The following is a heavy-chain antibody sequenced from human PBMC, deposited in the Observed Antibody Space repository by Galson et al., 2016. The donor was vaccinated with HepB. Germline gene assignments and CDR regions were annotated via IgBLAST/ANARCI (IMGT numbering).Heavy chain of an antibody. CDR1: GGSISSSSYY. D-gene: IGHD3-22*01. V-gene: IGHV4-39*01. CDR2: IYYSGST. CDR3: ARQYYYDSSAIDY. Sequence: ETLSPTCTVSGGSISSSSYYWGWIRQPPGKGLAWIGSIYYSGSTYYNPSLKSPVTISVDTSKNQFPLKLSSVTAADTAVYYCARQYYYDSSAIDYWGQGTLVTVSS. J-gene: IGHJ4*02.